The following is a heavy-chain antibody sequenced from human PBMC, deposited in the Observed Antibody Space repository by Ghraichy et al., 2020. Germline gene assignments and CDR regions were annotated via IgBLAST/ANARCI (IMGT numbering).Heavy chain of an antibody. V-gene: IGHV4-39*01. Sequence: SETLSLTCTVSGGSITSANYFWAWIRQSPGKGLEWIGSVSYFGSAHYNPSLQSRVTMSVDTSKIQFSLKLTSVTAADTAVYYCSRHKRNYPHLSYFDYWGQGTLVTGS. CDR1: GGSITSANYF. D-gene: IGHD1-7*01. J-gene: IGHJ4*01. CDR3: SRHKRNYPHLSYFDY. CDR2: VSYFGSA.